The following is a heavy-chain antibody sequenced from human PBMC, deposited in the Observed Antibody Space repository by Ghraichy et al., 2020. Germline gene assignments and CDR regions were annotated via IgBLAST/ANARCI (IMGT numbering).Heavy chain of an antibody. J-gene: IGHJ4*02. CDR3: ARTYYYDSSGYYNGD. Sequence: SQTLSLTCAISGDSVSSNSAAWNWIRPSPSRGLEWLGRTYYRYKWYNDYAVSVKSRISINPDTSKNQFSLQLNSVNPEDTAVYYCARTYYYDSSGYYNGDWGQGTLVTVSS. V-gene: IGHV6-1*01. CDR2: TYYRYKWYN. D-gene: IGHD3-22*01. CDR1: GDSVSSNSAA.